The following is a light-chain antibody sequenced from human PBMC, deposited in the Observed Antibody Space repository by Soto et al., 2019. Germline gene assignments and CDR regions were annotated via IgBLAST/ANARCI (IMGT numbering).Light chain of an antibody. CDR1: QSIVTY. CDR2: AAS. CDR3: QQCNSFPST. J-gene: IGKJ5*01. Sequence: IQMTKSTYALSAPVGGRVTITCRTSQSIVTYLNWYQQKPGKAPRLLIYAASSLQSGVPSRFSGSGSGTDFTLTISSLQPEDFATYYCQQCNSFPSTFGQGTRPEIK. V-gene: IGKV1-39*01.